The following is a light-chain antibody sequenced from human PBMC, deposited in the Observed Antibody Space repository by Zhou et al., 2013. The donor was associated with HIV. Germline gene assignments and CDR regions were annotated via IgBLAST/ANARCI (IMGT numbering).Light chain of an antibody. CDR2: DAS. V-gene: IGKV3-11*02. Sequence: EVVLTQSPATLSLSPGERATLSCRASQSVSTQLSWYQHRPGQPPRLLIYDASKRATGIPARFSGSGSGRDFSLTISSLEPGDFAVYYCQQRYNWLTFGGGPRWRSN. J-gene: IGKJ4*01. CDR3: QQRYNWLT. CDR1: QSVSTQ.